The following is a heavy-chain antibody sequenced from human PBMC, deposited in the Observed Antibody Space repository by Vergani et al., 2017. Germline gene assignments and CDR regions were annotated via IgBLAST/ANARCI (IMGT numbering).Heavy chain of an antibody. V-gene: IGHV4-31*03. CDR2: IYYSGST. CDR3: ARGITMIVVVTYYYMDV. D-gene: IGHD3-22*01. J-gene: IGHJ6*03. CDR1: GGSISSGGYY. Sequence: QVQLQESGPGLVKPSQTLSLTCTVSGGSISSGGYYWSWIRQHPGKGLEWIGYIYYSGSTYYNPSLKSRVTISVDTSKNQFSLKLSSVTAADTAVYYCARGITMIVVVTYYYMDVWGKGTTVTVSS.